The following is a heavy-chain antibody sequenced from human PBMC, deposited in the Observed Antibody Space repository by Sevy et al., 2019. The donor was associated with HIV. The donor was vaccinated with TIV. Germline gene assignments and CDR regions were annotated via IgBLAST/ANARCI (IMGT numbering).Heavy chain of an antibody. J-gene: IGHJ4*02. V-gene: IGHV3-23*01. Sequence: GGSLRLSCAASGFTFSSYAMSWVRQAPGKGLEWVSAISGSGGSTYYADSVKGRFTISRDNSKNTLYLQMNSLRAEETAVYYCAKDPDYYDSSGYPGIEDYWGQGTLVTVSS. D-gene: IGHD3-22*01. CDR3: AKDPDYYDSSGYPGIEDY. CDR2: ISGSGGST. CDR1: GFTFSSYA.